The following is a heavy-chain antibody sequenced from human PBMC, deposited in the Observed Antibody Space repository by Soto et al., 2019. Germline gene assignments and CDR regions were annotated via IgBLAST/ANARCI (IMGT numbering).Heavy chain of an antibody. CDR1: GGSISSSSSY. CDR2: IYYSGST. V-gene: IGHV4-39*01. D-gene: IGHD6-19*01. J-gene: IGHJ6*02. Sequence: LSLTCTVSGGSISSSSSYWGWIRQPPGKWLEWIGSIYYSGSTYYNPSLKSRVPISVDTSKNQFSLKLSSVTAADTAVYYCARGYSSGWYSLNYYGMDVWGQGTTVTVSS. CDR3: ARGYSSGWYSLNYYGMDV.